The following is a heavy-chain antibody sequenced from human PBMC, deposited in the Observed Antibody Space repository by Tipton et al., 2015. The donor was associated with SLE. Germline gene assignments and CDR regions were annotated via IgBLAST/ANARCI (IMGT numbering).Heavy chain of an antibody. CDR3: ARRTYYYSYMDV. J-gene: IGHJ6*03. Sequence: TLSLTCTVSGGSISSYYWSWIRQPPGKGLEWIGEINQSGSTNHNPSLKSRVTILVDTSKNQFSLKLSSVTAADTAVYYCARRTYYYSYMDVWGKGTTVTVSS. CDR2: INQSGST. CDR1: GGSISSYY. V-gene: IGHV4-34*01. D-gene: IGHD1-1*01.